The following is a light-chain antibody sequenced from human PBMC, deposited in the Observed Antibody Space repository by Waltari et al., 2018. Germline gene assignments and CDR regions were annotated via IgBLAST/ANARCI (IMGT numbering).Light chain of an antibody. J-gene: IGLJ2*01. CDR2: GNN. CDR3: QSFDNMLSGGVV. Sequence: QSVLTQPPSVSGTPGQRLTISCSGRTANIGAGQDVPGYQHLPGTAPKLLIYGNNNRPSGVPDRFSGSKSGTSASLAITGLQADDEADYFCQSFDNMLSGGVVFGGGTKLAVL. V-gene: IGLV1-40*01. CDR1: TANIGAGQD.